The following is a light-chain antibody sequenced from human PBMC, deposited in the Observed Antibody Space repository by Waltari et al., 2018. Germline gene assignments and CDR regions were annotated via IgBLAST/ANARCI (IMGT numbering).Light chain of an antibody. Sequence: DIVLTQSPGSLSVPAGERATIPCRASQSIRRFLAWYQQKPGQAPRLLIYDASSRDTGIPDRFSGSGFGTDFSLTISRLEPEDCAVYYCQKYGSLPATFGQGTKVEIK. CDR3: QKYGSLPAT. CDR1: QSIRRF. V-gene: IGKV3-20*01. J-gene: IGKJ1*01. CDR2: DAS.